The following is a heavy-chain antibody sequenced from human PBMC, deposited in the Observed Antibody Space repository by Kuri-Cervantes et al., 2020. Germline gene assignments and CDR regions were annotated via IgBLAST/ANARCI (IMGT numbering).Heavy chain of an antibody. CDR2: INPSGGST. D-gene: IGHD4-11*01. J-gene: IGHJ6*01. V-gene: IGHV1-46*01. CDR1: GYTFTSYY. CDR3: ARVGSNYGAWSVGYYYGMDV. Sequence: ASVKVSCKASGYTFTSYYMHWVRQAPGQGLEWMGIINPSGGSTSYAQKFQGRVTMTRDTSTSTVYMELSRLRSDDTAVYYCARVGSNYGAWSVGYYYGMDVWGQGTTVTCSS.